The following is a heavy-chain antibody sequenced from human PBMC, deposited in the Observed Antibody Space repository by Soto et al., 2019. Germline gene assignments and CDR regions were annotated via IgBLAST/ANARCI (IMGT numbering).Heavy chain of an antibody. CDR3: ARDVSSGDGYGMDV. J-gene: IGHJ6*02. CDR1: GYTFNSYG. CDR2: ISAYNGNT. D-gene: IGHD5-12*01. Sequence: APVKVSCKASGYTFNSYGISWVRQAHGQGLEWMGWISAYNGNTNYAQKIQGRVTMTTDTSTSTAYMELRSPRSDDTAVYYCARDVSSGDGYGMDVWGQRTRVTVSS. V-gene: IGHV1-18*01.